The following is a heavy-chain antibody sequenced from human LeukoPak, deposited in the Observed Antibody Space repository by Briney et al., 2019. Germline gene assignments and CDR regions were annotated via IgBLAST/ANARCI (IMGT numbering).Heavy chain of an antibody. D-gene: IGHD2-2*01. V-gene: IGHV4-30-2*01. CDR1: GFTFSSYW. CDR2: IYHSGST. Sequence: LRLSCAASGFTFSSYWMSWIRQPPGKGLEWIGYIYHSGSTYYNPSLKSRVTISVDRSKNQFSLKLSSVTAADTAVYYCARSKAHLSTSWYGNWFDPWGQGILVTVSS. J-gene: IGHJ5*02. CDR3: ARSKAHLSTSWYGNWFDP.